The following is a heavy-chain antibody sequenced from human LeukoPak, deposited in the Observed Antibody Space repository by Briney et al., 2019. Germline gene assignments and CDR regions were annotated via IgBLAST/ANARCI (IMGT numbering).Heavy chain of an antibody. CDR3: ARHGYTASHYFLDY. J-gene: IGHJ4*02. Sequence: PSETLSLTCTVSSGSINSYYWGWVRQPAGRGLEWIGRIYTTGNTNYNPSLKSRLTMSVDTSKRQFSPNLRSVTAADTAIYYCARHGYTASHYFLDYWSQGILVTVSS. CDR1: SGSINSYY. V-gene: IGHV4-4*07. D-gene: IGHD3-16*01. CDR2: IYTTGNT.